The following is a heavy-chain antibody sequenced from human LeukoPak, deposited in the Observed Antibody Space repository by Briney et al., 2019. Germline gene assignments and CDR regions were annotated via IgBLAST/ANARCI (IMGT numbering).Heavy chain of an antibody. D-gene: IGHD3-10*01. CDR1: GGSISSGGYS. CDR2: IYDSGST. Sequence: SETLSLTCAVSGGSISSGGYSWSWIRQPPGKGLEWIGYIYDSGSTYYNPSLKNRVTISLDRSKNQFSLKLTSVTAADTAVYYCARYGGSGTYFFDYWGQGTLVTVSS. CDR3: ARYGGSGTYFFDY. V-gene: IGHV4-30-2*01. J-gene: IGHJ4*02.